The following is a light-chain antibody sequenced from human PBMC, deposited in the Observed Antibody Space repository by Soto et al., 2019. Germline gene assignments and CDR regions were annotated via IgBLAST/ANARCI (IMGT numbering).Light chain of an antibody. CDR1: SSDVGGYNY. Sequence: QSVLAQPASVSGSPGQSITISCTGTSSDVGGYNYVSWYQQHPGKAPKLMIYDVNNRPSGVSNRFSGSKSGSTASLTISGLQAEDEADYYCSSYTNSIYVFGTGTKVNVL. CDR2: DVN. V-gene: IGLV2-14*01. J-gene: IGLJ1*01. CDR3: SSYTNSIYV.